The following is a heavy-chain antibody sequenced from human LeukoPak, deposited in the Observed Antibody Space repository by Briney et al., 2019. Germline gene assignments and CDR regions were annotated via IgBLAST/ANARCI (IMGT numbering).Heavy chain of an antibody. Sequence: PSETLSLTCTVSGGSISSYYRSWLRQPAGKGLEGIGRIYTSGSTNYNPSLKSRVTMSVDTSKNQFSLKLSSVTAADTAVYYCAADVAVAGQRGFDYWGQGTLVTVSS. CDR1: GGSISSYY. J-gene: IGHJ4*02. CDR2: IYTSGST. CDR3: AADVAVAGQRGFDY. V-gene: IGHV4-4*07. D-gene: IGHD6-19*01.